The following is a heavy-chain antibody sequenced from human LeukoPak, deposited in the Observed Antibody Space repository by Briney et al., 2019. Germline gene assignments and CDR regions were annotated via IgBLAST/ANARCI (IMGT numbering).Heavy chain of an antibody. CDR1: GYTFTGYY. D-gene: IGHD3-22*01. J-gene: IGHJ5*02. CDR3: ALIVDYYDSSGYYYWFDP. V-gene: IGHV1-2*02. Sequence: GASVKVSCKASGYTFTGYYMHWVRQAPGQGLEWMGWINPNSGGTNYAQKFQGRVTMTRDTSISTAYMELSGLRSDDTAVYYCALIVDYYDSSGYYYWFDPWGQGTLVTVSS. CDR2: INPNSGGT.